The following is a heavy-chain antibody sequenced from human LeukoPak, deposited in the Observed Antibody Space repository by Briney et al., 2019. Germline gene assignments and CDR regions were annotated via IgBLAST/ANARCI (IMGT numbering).Heavy chain of an antibody. Sequence: PSETLSLTCTVSGGSISTYYWSWIRQPPGNGLEWIGYVYYSGSTNYNPSLKSRVTISLDTSKNHFSLKLRSVTAADTALYYCARAYGSSWYLDYWGQGTLVTVSS. V-gene: IGHV4-59*08. J-gene: IGHJ4*02. D-gene: IGHD6-13*01. CDR3: ARAYGSSWYLDY. CDR2: VYYSGST. CDR1: GGSISTYY.